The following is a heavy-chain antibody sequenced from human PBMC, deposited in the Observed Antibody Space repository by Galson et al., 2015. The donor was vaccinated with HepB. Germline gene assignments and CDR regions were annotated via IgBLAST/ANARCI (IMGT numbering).Heavy chain of an antibody. J-gene: IGHJ4*02. CDR3: AKDSYSTSMGVDY. Sequence: SLRLSCAASGFTFDDYAMHWVRQAPGKGLEWVSGISWNSGSIGYADSVKGRFTISRDNAKNSLYLQMNSLRAEDTALYYCAKDSYSTSMGVDYWGQGTLVTVSS. D-gene: IGHD6-6*01. CDR2: ISWNSGSI. V-gene: IGHV3-9*01. CDR1: GFTFDDYA.